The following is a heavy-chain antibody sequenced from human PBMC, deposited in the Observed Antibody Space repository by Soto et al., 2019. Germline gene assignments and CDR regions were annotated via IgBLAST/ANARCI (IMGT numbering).Heavy chain of an antibody. V-gene: IGHV4-59*01. CDR1: GGSISSYY. CDR3: ARAPYYDILTGIPVWFDP. Sequence: PSETLSLTCTVSGGSISSYYWSWIRQPPGKGLEWIGYIYYSGSTNYNPSLKSRVTISVDTSKNQFSLKLSSVTAADTAVYYCARAPYYDILTGIPVWFDPWGQGTLVTVSS. D-gene: IGHD3-9*01. CDR2: IYYSGST. J-gene: IGHJ5*02.